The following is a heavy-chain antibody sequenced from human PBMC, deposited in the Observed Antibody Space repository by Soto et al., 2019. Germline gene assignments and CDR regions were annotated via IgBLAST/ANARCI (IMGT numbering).Heavy chain of an antibody. J-gene: IGHJ4*02. V-gene: IGHV3-15*01. CDR3: TSLYYGH. Sequence: EVQLVESGGDLVNPGGSLRLSCSASEFTFANAWISWVRQAPGKGLEWVGRIKSKADGGTTDYAAPVKGRFTISRDESQNTLYLQMNSLKTEDTAVYYCTSLYYGHWGQGTLVTVSS. CDR2: IKSKADGGTT. CDR1: EFTFANAW. D-gene: IGHD4-17*01.